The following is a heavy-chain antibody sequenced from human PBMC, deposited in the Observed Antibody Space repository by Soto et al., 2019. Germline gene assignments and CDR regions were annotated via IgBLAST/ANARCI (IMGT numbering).Heavy chain of an antibody. J-gene: IGHJ6*02. Sequence: PGESLPISYKGSGYNLTSYWIGWVRQMNGKGLEWMGIIYPGDSDTRYSPSFQGQVTISADKSISTAYLQWSSLKASDTAMYYCARWDLPILWFGELRYYGMDVWGQGTTLTVSS. CDR2: IYPGDSDT. CDR3: ARWDLPILWFGELRYYGMDV. CDR1: GYNLTSYW. D-gene: IGHD3-10*01. V-gene: IGHV5-51*01.